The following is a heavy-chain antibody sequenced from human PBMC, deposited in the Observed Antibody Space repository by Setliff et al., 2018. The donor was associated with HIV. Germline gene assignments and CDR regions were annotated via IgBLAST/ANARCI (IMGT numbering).Heavy chain of an antibody. CDR2: IYYSGST. Sequence: SETLSLTCNVSGGSINRPTHYWSWIRQPPGKGLEWIGSIYYSGSTNYNPSLKSRVTISVDTSKNQFSLKLSSVTAADTAVYYCARDGTWGSGWLNVYYYGMDVWGQGTTVTVSS. J-gene: IGHJ6*02. D-gene: IGHD6-19*01. CDR1: GGSINRPTHY. CDR3: ARDGTWGSGWLNVYYYGMDV. V-gene: IGHV4-61*01.